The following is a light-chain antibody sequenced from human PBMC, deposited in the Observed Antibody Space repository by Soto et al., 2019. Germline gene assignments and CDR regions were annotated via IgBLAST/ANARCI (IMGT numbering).Light chain of an antibody. J-gene: IGKJ1*01. Sequence: DIQMTQSPSSLSASVGDRVTITCRTSQDISNYLAWYQQKPGKVPKLLIYDASTLQSGVPSRFSGGGSGTDFTLTISSLQPEDVATYYCHKYNSAPRAWTFGQGTKVEIK. CDR2: DAS. V-gene: IGKV1-27*01. CDR1: QDISNY. CDR3: HKYNSAPRAWT.